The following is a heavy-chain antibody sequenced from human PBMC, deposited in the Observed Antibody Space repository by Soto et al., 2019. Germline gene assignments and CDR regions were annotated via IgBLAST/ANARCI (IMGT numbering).Heavy chain of an antibody. D-gene: IGHD2-8*01. CDR1: GYSFTDYH. V-gene: IGHV1-2*04. CDR2: INPKSGGT. Sequence: ASVKVSCKASGYSFTDYHIHWVRQAPGQGLEWLGRINPKSGGTSTAQKFQGWITMTRDRSISTVYMELTRLRSDDTAVYFCARGHSTDCSNGVCSFFYNHEMDVWGQGTTVTVSS. J-gene: IGHJ6*02. CDR3: ARGHSTDCSNGVCSFFYNHEMDV.